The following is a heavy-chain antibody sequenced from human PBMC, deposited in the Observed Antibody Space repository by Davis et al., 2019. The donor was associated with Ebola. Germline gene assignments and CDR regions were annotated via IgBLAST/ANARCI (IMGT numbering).Heavy chain of an antibody. CDR1: GFPFRSTY. Sequence: PGRSLRLPVPPLGFPFRSTYMSCVRQPPGKLLVWVSAVSGSDTTIAYADSVKGRFTIPRDNCNNTLYLQMNSLRVEDTARSYCAKASWWPAARPLLDYWGQGTLVTVTS. CDR2: VSGSDTTI. V-gene: IGHV3-23*01. J-gene: IGHJ4*02. CDR3: AKASWWPAARPLLDY. D-gene: IGHD2-2*02.